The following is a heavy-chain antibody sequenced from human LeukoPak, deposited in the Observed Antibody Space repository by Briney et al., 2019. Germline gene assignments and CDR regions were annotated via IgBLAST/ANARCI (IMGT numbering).Heavy chain of an antibody. CDR2: ISDGGSKK. V-gene: IGHV3-30*18. CDR3: AKDEGHSGSFGGHNWFDP. D-gene: IGHD1-26*01. Sequence: GGSLRLSCAASGFTFSNYGMHWVGQAPGKGVEGVAVISDGGSKKYYADSVKGRFTISRDNSKIMLYLQMNSLKAEDTAVYYCAKDEGHSGSFGGHNWFDPWGQGTLVTVSS. CDR1: GFTFSNYG. J-gene: IGHJ5*02.